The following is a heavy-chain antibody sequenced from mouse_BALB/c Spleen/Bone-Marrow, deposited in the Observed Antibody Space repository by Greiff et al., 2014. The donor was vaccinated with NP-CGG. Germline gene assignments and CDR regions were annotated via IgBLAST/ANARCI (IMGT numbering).Heavy chain of an antibody. CDR2: IDPANANT. J-gene: IGHJ3*01. Sequence: DVKLVESGAELVKPGASVKLSCTASGFNIKDTYMHWVKQRPEQGLEWIGRIDPANANTKYDPKFQGKATITADTSSNTACLQLSSLTSEDTAVYYCANYYYGSSLFAYWGQGTLVTVSA. CDR1: GFNIKDTY. V-gene: IGHV14-3*02. CDR3: ANYYYGSSLFAY. D-gene: IGHD1-1*01.